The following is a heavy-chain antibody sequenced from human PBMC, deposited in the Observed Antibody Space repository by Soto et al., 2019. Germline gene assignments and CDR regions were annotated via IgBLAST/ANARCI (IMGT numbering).Heavy chain of an antibody. D-gene: IGHD2-8*02. CDR2: INYSGRS. J-gene: IGHJ5*02. Sequence: QGQLQESGPGLVKSSETLSLTCSVSGDSSSTYYWGWIRQPPGQGLEWIGYINYSGRSNHNPSLKSRLSISVDASKNQVSLKLTPVTAADTAVYYCARSYCADSVSFNWFDPWGQGTLVVVSS. V-gene: IGHV4-59*01. CDR1: GDSSSTYY. CDR3: ARSYCADSVSFNWFDP.